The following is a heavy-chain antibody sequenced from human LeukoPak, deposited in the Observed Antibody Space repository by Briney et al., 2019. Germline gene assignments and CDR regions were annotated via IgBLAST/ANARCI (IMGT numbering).Heavy chain of an antibody. D-gene: IGHD4-23*01. Sequence: GRSLRLSCAASGFTVSSNYMSWVRQAPGKGLEWVSVIYSGGSTYYADSVKGRFTISRDNSKNTLYLQMNSLRAEDTAVYYCARLDHDYGGTYDYWGQGTLVTVSS. CDR1: GFTVSSNY. J-gene: IGHJ4*02. CDR3: ARLDHDYGGTYDY. CDR2: IYSGGST. V-gene: IGHV3-53*01.